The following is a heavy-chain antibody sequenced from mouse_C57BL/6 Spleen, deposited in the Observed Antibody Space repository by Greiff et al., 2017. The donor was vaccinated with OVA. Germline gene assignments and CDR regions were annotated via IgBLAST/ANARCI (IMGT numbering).Heavy chain of an antibody. CDR1: GYTFTDYY. Sequence: VQLQESGAELVRPGASVKLSCKASGYTFTDYYINWVKQRPGQGLDWIARIYPGSGNTYYNEKFKGKATLTAEKSSSTAYMQLSSLTSEDSAVYFCASNYWFAYWGQGTLVTVSA. CDR2: IYPGSGNT. V-gene: IGHV1-76*01. D-gene: IGHD1-3*01. J-gene: IGHJ3*01. CDR3: ASNYWFAY.